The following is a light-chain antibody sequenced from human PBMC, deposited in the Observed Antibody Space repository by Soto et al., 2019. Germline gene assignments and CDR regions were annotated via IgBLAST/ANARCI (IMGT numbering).Light chain of an antibody. V-gene: IGKV3-20*01. Sequence: EIVLTQSPATLSVSPGDRVTLSCRASQSVDINLAWYQQKPGQAPRLLIYGASNRATGIPDRFSGSGSGTDFTLTISRLEPEDFAVYYCQQYGSSGTFGQGTKVDIK. CDR3: QQYGSSGT. CDR2: GAS. J-gene: IGKJ1*01. CDR1: QSVDIN.